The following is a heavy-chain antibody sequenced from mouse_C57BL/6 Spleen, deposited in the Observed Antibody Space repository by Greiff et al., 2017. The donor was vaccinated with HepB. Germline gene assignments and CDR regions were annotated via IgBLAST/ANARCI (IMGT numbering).Heavy chain of an antibody. J-gene: IGHJ2*01. D-gene: IGHD1-1*01. Sequence: EVQRVESGGDLVKPGGSLKLSCAASGFTFSSYGMSWVRQTPDKRLEWVATISSGGSYTYYPDSVKGRFTISRDNAKNTLYLQMSSLKSEDTAMYYCARHTAVADYFDYWGQGTTLTVSS. CDR3: ARHTAVADYFDY. CDR2: ISSGGSYT. CDR1: GFTFSSYG. V-gene: IGHV5-6*01.